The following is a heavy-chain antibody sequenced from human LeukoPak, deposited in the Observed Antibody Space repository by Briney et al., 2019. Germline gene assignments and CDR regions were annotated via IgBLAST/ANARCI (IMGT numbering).Heavy chain of an antibody. D-gene: IGHD6-19*01. V-gene: IGHV3-74*01. CDR3: AKHRGGLGQALDY. Sequence: GGSLRLSCAASGFTFSSYWMHWVRQAPGKGLVWVSRINSDGSSTSYADSVKGRFTISRDNAKNTLYLQMNSLRAEDTAVYYCAKHRGGLGQALDYWGQGTPVTVSS. CDR1: GFTFSSYW. CDR2: INSDGSST. J-gene: IGHJ4*02.